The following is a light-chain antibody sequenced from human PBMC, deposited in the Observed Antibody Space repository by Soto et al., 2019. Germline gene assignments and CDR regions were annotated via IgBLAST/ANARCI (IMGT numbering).Light chain of an antibody. CDR2: GAS. V-gene: IGKV3-15*01. CDR1: QSVSSK. J-gene: IGKJ4*01. Sequence: ETVMTQSPATLSLSPGERATLSCRASQSVSSKSVWYQQKPGQAPRFLIYGASTRATGIPARFRGSGSGTEFTLTIDSLQSEDFAVYYCQQYNDWPPAFGGGTKVEIK. CDR3: QQYNDWPPA.